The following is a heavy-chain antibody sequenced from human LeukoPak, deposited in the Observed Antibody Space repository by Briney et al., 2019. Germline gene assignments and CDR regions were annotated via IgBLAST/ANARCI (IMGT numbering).Heavy chain of an antibody. CDR2: VFHSGST. CDR3: ARDGGTGSYYVYFDS. J-gene: IGHJ4*02. Sequence: PSETLSLTCTVSGGSINSYYWRWIRQSPGKGLEWIGYVFHSGSTNYNPSLKNRVTITIDTSKNQFSLELTSMTAADTAIYYCARDGGTGSYYVYFDSWGQGTPVTVSS. V-gene: IGHV4-59*01. CDR1: GGSINSYY. D-gene: IGHD3-10*01.